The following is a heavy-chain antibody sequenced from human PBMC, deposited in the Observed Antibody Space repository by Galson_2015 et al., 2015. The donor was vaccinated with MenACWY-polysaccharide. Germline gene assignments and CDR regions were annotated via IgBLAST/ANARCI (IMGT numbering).Heavy chain of an antibody. D-gene: IGHD6-13*01. V-gene: IGHV1-8*01. CDR2: MNPNSGNT. J-gene: IGHJ5*02. Sequence: SVKVSCKASGYTFTSYDINWVRQATGQGLEWMGWMNPNSGNTGYAQKFQGRVTMTRNTSISTAYMELSSLRSEDTAVYYCARSRGWGKQLVRYNWFDPWGQGTLVTVSS. CDR1: GYTFTSYD. CDR3: ARSRGWGKQLVRYNWFDP.